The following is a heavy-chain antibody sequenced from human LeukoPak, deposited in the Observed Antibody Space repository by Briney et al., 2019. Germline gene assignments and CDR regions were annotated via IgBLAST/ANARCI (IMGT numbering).Heavy chain of an antibody. CDR3: ARLNECRVPSYY. CDR1: GYSVTFNN. V-gene: IGHV1-2*02. D-gene: IGHD6-19*01. J-gene: IGHJ4*02. Sequence: ASVKVSCKASGYSVTFNNMHWERQAPGQGLEWMGWINPNSGGTNYAQKFQGRVTMTGDTSISTAYMELSRLRSDDSAVYYCARLNECRVPSYYWGQGTLVTVSS. CDR2: INPNSGGT.